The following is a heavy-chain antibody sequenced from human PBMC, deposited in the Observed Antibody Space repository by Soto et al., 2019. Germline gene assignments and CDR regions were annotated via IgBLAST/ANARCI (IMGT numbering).Heavy chain of an antibody. D-gene: IGHD1-26*01. CDR1: GFTFIGYA. CDR3: AKDSPVSGNYQDLDY. V-gene: IGHV3-23*01. CDR2: LTPGGETT. J-gene: IGHJ4*02. Sequence: GGSLRLSCAASGFTFIGYAMTWVRQAPGKGLEWVSALTPGGETTYHIDSVKGRFTISRDNAKNTLYLQMNSLTDADTAVYYCAKDSPVSGNYQDLDYWGPGTLVTVSS.